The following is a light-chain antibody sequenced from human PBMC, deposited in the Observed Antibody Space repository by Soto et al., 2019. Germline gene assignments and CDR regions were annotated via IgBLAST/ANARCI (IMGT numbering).Light chain of an antibody. Sequence: QSALTQPASVSGSPGQSITISCSGTSSDVGAYDFVSWYQHHPGKAPKLMIFEVSNRPSGVSNRFSGSKSGNMASLTISGLQAEDEALYYCSAYTTNAALVVFGGGTKLTVL. V-gene: IGLV2-14*01. CDR2: EVS. CDR1: SSDVGAYDF. CDR3: SAYTTNAALVV. J-gene: IGLJ2*01.